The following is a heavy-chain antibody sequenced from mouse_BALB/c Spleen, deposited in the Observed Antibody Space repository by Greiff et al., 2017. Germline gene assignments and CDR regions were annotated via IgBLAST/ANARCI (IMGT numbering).Heavy chain of an antibody. V-gene: IGHV1S137*01. Sequence: VQLQQSGAELVRPGVSVKISCKGSGYTFTDYAMHWVQQSHAKSLEWIGVISTYYGDASYNQKFKGKATMTVDKSSSTAYMKLARLTSEDSAIYYCARKKYGNSYAMDYWGQGTSVTVSS. D-gene: IGHD2-10*02. CDR2: ISTYYGDA. CDR3: ARKKYGNSYAMDY. CDR1: GYTFTDYA. J-gene: IGHJ4*01.